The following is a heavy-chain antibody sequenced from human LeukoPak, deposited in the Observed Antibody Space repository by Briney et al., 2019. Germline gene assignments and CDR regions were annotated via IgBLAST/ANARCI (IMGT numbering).Heavy chain of an antibody. CDR3: ARQRGSSWDYYYYYYMDV. J-gene: IGHJ6*03. CDR2: IYYSGST. V-gene: IGHV4-39*01. D-gene: IGHD6-6*01. CDR1: GGSISSSSYY. Sequence: SETLSLTCTVSGGSISSSSYYWGWIRQPPGKGLEWIGSIYYSGSTYYNPSLESRVTISVDTSKNQFSLKLSSVTAADTAVYYCARQRGSSWDYYYYYYMDVWGKGTTVTVSS.